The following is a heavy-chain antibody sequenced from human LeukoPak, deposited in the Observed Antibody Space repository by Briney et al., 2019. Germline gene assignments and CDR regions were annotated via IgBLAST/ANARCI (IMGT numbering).Heavy chain of an antibody. CDR2: INPSGGST. V-gene: IGHV1-46*04. CDR3: ARGTITGPPNDSNHY. CDR1: GYPFSIYY. Sequence: ASVKVSCKSSGYPFSIYYMHWVRQAPGQGLEWMGIINPSGGSTRYAQKLQGRVTLTRDTSTSTVYMEVSSLRSEDTAVYYCARGTITGPPNDSNHYGGQEPLVPFS. J-gene: IGHJ4*02. D-gene: IGHD1-20*01.